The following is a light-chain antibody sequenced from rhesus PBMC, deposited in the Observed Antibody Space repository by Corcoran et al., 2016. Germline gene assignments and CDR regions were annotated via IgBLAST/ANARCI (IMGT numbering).Light chain of an antibody. CDR2: EVT. V-gene: IGLV2S7*01. J-gene: IGLJ1*01. CDR3: CSCTATNIYF. CDR1: SRDVGSYDA. Sequence: QSAPTQPPSVYGSPGQSVTFSCTGASRDVGSYDAVSWYQQHPGKDPRLMIYEVTKRPPGVSDIFSGSRTGNTASLTISGLQAEDAAGYFCCSCTATNIYFFGGGTRLTVL.